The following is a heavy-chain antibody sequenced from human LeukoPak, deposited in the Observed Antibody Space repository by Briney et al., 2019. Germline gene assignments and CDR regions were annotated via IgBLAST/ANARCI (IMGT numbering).Heavy chain of an antibody. J-gene: IGHJ4*02. Sequence: GASVKVSCKASGYTFTGYYMHWVRQAPGQGLEWMGWINPNSGGTNYARKFQGRVTMTRDTSISTAYMELSRLRSDDTAVYYCARVSSSWYRFFDYWGQGTLVTVSS. V-gene: IGHV1-2*02. CDR1: GYTFTGYY. D-gene: IGHD6-13*01. CDR3: ARVSSSWYRFFDY. CDR2: INPNSGGT.